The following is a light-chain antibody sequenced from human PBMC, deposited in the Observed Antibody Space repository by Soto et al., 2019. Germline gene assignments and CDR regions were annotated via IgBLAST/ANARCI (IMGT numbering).Light chain of an antibody. CDR1: SSDVGAYNY. J-gene: IGLJ2*01. Sequence: QSALTQPASVSGSPGQSITISCTGTSSDVGAYNYVSWYQHHPGKAPKLIIHEVVNRPSGISNRFSGSKSGNTASLAISGLQAEDEADYYCSSYTDSNTVLFGGGTKLTVL. CDR3: SSYTDSNTVL. V-gene: IGLV2-14*01. CDR2: EVV.